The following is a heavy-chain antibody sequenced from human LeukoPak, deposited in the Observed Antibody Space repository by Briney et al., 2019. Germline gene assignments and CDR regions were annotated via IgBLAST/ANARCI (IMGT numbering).Heavy chain of an antibody. J-gene: IGHJ4*02. D-gene: IGHD1-26*01. CDR3: AKFGPRDSGSYCGFDY. Sequence: PGGSLRLSCAASGFTFSSYWMHWVRQAPGKGLVWDSRINSDGSSTSYADSVKGRFTISRDNSKNTLYLQMNSLRAEDTAVYYCAKFGPRDSGSYCGFDYWGQGTLVTVSS. V-gene: IGHV3-74*01. CDR2: INSDGSST. CDR1: GFTFSSYW.